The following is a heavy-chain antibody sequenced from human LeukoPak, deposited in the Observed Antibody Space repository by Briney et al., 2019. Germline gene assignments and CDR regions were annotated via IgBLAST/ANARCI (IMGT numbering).Heavy chain of an antibody. J-gene: IGHJ4*02. V-gene: IGHV4-4*02. D-gene: IGHD6-13*01. Sequence: SGTLSLTCAVSGGSISSNNWWSWVRQPPGKGLEWIGEIYPSGSTNYNPSLKSRVTMSVDESKNEFSLKLTSVTAADTAVYYCARFHTSSWFFDSWGQGILVTVSS. CDR2: IYPSGST. CDR1: GGSISSNNW. CDR3: ARFHTSSWFFDS.